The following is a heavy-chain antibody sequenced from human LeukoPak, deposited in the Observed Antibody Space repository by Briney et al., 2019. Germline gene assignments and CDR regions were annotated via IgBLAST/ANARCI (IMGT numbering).Heavy chain of an antibody. Sequence: IPSETLSLTCTVSGGSISSYYWSWIRQPPGKGLEWIGYIYYSGSTNYNPSLKSRVTISVDTSKNQFSLKLSSVTAADTAVYYCARGAYYYDSSGYYYGRYFDLWGRGTLVTVSS. CDR1: GGSISSYY. J-gene: IGHJ2*01. D-gene: IGHD3-22*01. CDR2: IYYSGST. CDR3: ARGAYYYDSSGYYYGRYFDL. V-gene: IGHV4-59*01.